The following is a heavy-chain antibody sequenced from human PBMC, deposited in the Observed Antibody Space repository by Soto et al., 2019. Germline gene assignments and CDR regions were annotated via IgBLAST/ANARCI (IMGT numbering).Heavy chain of an antibody. D-gene: IGHD6-19*01. CDR2: IWSDGSNE. V-gene: IGHV3-33*01. CDR3: ARDGGWVFDF. Sequence: QVQLVESGGDVVQPGSSLRLSCVASGFTFSRAGMHWVRQAPGKGLEWVANIWSDGSNERYVDSVKGRFTISRDNSKNTLYLQMNSLRVEDTAVYYCARDGGWVFDFWGQGILVTVSS. CDR1: GFTFSRAG. J-gene: IGHJ4*02.